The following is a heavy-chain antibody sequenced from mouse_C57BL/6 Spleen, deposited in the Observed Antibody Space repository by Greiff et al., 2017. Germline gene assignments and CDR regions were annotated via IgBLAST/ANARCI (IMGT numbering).Heavy chain of an antibody. J-gene: IGHJ4*01. D-gene: IGHD3-2*02. Sequence: EVMLVESGGGLVQPGGSLKLSCAASGFTFSDYGMAWVRQAPRKGPEWVAFISNLAYSIYYADTVTGRFTISRENAKNTLYLEMSSLRSEDTAMYYCARRDSSGYGGKSYYYAMDYWGQGTSVTVSS. CDR3: ARRDSSGYGGKSYYYAMDY. V-gene: IGHV5-15*01. CDR1: GFTFSDYG. CDR2: ISNLAYSI.